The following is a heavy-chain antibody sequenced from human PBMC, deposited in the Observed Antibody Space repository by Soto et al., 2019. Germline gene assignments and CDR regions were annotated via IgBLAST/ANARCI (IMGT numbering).Heavy chain of an antibody. CDR2: ISAYNGNT. CDR1: GYTFTGYG. V-gene: IGHV1-18*01. J-gene: IGHJ4*02. CDR3: ACVKGLLWFGKVRELYNRFDY. Sequence: ASVKVSCKASGYTFTGYGISWVRQAPGQGLEWMGWISAYNGNTNYAQKLQGRVTMTTDTSTSTAYMWLRILSFDDTAVYYCACVKGLLWFGKVRELYNRFDYWGQGTLVTVSS. D-gene: IGHD3-10*01.